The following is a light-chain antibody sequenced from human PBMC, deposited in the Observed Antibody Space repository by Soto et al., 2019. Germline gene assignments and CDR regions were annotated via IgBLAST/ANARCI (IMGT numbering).Light chain of an antibody. CDR2: DVS. Sequence: QSVLTQPRSVSGSPGQSVTISCTGTSSDVGGYNYVSWYQQHPGKAPKPMIYDVSKRPSGVPDRFSGSKSGNTASLTISGLQAEDEADYYCCSYAGSYTFAVFGGGTKLTVL. V-gene: IGLV2-11*01. CDR3: CSYAGSYTFAV. CDR1: SSDVGGYNY. J-gene: IGLJ2*01.